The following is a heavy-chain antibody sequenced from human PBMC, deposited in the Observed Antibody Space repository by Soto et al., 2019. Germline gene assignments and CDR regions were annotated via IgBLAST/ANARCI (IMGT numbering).Heavy chain of an antibody. V-gene: IGHV3-23*01. CDR1: GVTFSSYA. D-gene: IGHD3-10*01. J-gene: IGHJ6*02. CDR2: ISGSGGST. Sequence: GGSLRLSCASSGVTFSSYAMSWVRQAPGKGLEWVSAISGSGGSTYYADSVKGRFTISRDNSKNTLYLQMNSLRAEDTAVYYCAALYGSGSYYKYYGMDVWGQGTTVTVSS. CDR3: AALYGSGSYYKYYGMDV.